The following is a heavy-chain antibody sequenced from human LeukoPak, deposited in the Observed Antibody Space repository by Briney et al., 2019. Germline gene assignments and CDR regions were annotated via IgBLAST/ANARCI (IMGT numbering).Heavy chain of an antibody. Sequence: ASVKVSCKASGYTFTGYYMHWVRQAPGQGLEWMGWINPNSGGTNYAQKFQGRVTMTRDTSISTAYMELSRLRSDDTAVYYCARAEPGGDSGYDFWSGYYWNHYYYYMDVWGKGTTVTVSS. CDR3: ARAEPGGDSGYDFWSGYYWNHYYYYMDV. CDR1: GYTFTGYY. V-gene: IGHV1-2*02. D-gene: IGHD3-3*01. J-gene: IGHJ6*03. CDR2: INPNSGGT.